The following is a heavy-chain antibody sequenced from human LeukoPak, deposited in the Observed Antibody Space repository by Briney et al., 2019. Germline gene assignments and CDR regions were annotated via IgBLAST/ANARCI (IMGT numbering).Heavy chain of an antibody. CDR2: INHSGST. CDR3: ARRPERGYSGPSGEYYYYYYMDV. CDR1: GGSFGGYY. Sequence: SETLSLTRAVYGGSFGGYYWNWIRQPPGKGLEWIGEINHSGSTKYNPSHKSRVTISVDTSKNQFSLKLSSVTAADTAVYYCARRPERGYSGPSGEYYYYYYMDVWGKGTTVTVSS. J-gene: IGHJ6*03. V-gene: IGHV4-34*01. D-gene: IGHD5-12*01.